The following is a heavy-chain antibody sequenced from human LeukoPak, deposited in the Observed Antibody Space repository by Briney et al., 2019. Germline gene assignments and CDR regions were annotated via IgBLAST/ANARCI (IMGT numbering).Heavy chain of an antibody. CDR1: GFTFDDYT. D-gene: IGHD6-13*01. CDR2: ISWDGGST. V-gene: IGHV3-43*01. CDR3: AKGLAAAGPLVGWFDP. Sequence: GGSLRLSCAASGFTFDDYTMHWVRQAPGKGLEWVSLISWDGGSTYYADSVKGRFTISRDNSKNSLYLQMNSLRTEDTALYYCAKGLAAAGPLVGWFDPWGQGTLVTVSS. J-gene: IGHJ5*02.